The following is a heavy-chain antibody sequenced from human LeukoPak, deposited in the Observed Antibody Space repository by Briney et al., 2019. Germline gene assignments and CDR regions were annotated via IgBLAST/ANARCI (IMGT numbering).Heavy chain of an antibody. V-gene: IGHV3-30-3*01. D-gene: IGHD5-24*01. CDR1: GFSLSNFQ. Sequence: GRSLRLSCVASGFSLSNFQMYWVRQAPGKGLEWVSIISLDGSTEFYADSVKGRFTISRDNSKNTLFLQMNSLRAEDTAVYLCATREMATIILPTQVSRYYYYGMDVWGQGTTVTVSS. CDR2: ISLDGSTE. CDR3: ATREMATIILPTQVSRYYYYGMDV. J-gene: IGHJ6*02.